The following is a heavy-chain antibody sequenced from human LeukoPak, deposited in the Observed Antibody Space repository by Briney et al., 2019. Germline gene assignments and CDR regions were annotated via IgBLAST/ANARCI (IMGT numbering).Heavy chain of an antibody. Sequence: GGSLRLSCVVSGFTVNRNYMSWVRQAPGKGLEWVSVIYSGGTTNYADSVKGRFIVYRDNSKNTLYLQMNSLRVEDTAVYDCASKVTTGYWGQGTLVTVSS. D-gene: IGHD4-17*01. J-gene: IGHJ4*02. CDR2: IYSGGTT. V-gene: IGHV3-66*01. CDR1: GFTVNRNY. CDR3: ASKVTTGY.